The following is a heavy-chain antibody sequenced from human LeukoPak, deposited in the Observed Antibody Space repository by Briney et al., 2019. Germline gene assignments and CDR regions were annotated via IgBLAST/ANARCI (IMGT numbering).Heavy chain of an antibody. CDR3: ARDRGADY. CDR1: GSTFSTYT. CDR2: ISASTSYI. V-gene: IGHV3-21*01. D-gene: IGHD5-12*01. J-gene: IGHJ4*02. Sequence: GGSLRLSCAPSGSTFSTYTMNWVRQAPGKGLEWVSSISASTSYINYADSVKGRFTISRDNAENSLYLQMNSLRAEDTAVYYCARDRGADYWGQGTLVTVSS.